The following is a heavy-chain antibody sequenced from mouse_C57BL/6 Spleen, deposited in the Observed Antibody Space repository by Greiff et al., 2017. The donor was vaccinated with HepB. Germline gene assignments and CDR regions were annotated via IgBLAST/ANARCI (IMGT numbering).Heavy chain of an antibody. CDR2: IWGGGST. Sequence: VQGVESGPGLVAPSQSLSITCTVSGFSLTSYGVDWVRQPPGKGLEWLGGIWGGGSTNYNSAIMSRLSISKNNSKSQVFLIMNRLQTDDTAMYYCAKHDGRGAMDYWGQGTSVTVSS. J-gene: IGHJ4*01. D-gene: IGHD1-1*01. CDR1: GFSLTSYG. V-gene: IGHV2-9*01. CDR3: AKHDGRGAMDY.